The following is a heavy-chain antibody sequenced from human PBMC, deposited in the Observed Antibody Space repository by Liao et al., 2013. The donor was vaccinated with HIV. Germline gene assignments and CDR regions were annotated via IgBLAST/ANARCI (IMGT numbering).Heavy chain of an antibody. V-gene: IGHV4-39*07. D-gene: IGHD1-1*01. J-gene: IGHJ4*02. Sequence: QLQLQESGPGLVRPSETLSLTCTVSGASISSTNYFWGWIRQPPGKGLEWIGSIFSTGRTYYGPSLKSRVTISLDPSKNQFFLKLSSVTAADTAVYYCARDSDGNYPIDYWAREPWSPSPQ. CDR1: GASISSTNYF. CDR2: IFSTGRT. CDR3: ARDSDGNYPIDY.